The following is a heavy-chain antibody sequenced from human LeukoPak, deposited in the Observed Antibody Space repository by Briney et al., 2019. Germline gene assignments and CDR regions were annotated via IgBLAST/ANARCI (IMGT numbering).Heavy chain of an antibody. Sequence: SETLSLTWAVCGGAFSGYYWTWIRQPPGKGLEWIGYIYTSGSTSYNPSLKSRVPISIETFNNQFSLKLSSVTAADTAVYYCASSPYCSSNTWYRFYNGHDGFDLWGQGTMVTVSS. V-gene: IGHV4-4*09. J-gene: IGHJ3*01. D-gene: IGHD2-2*01. CDR1: GGAFSGYY. CDR3: ASSPYCSSNTWYRFYNGHDGFDL. CDR2: IYTSGST.